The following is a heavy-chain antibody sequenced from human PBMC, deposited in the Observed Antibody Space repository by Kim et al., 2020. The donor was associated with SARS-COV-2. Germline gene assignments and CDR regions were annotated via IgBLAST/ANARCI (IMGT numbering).Heavy chain of an antibody. CDR3: ARDISKIWFGELFHAYYYYGMDV. Sequence: ASVKVSCKASGYTFTSYYMHWVRQAPGQGLEWMGIINPSGGSTSYAQKFQGRVTMTRDTSTSTVYMELSSLRSEDTAVYYCARDISKIWFGELFHAYYYYGMDVWGQGTTVTVSS. CDR1: GYTFTSYY. V-gene: IGHV1-46*01. D-gene: IGHD3-10*01. CDR2: INPSGGST. J-gene: IGHJ6*02.